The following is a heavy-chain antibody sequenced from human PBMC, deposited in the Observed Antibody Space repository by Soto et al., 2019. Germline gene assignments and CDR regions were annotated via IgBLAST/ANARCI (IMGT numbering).Heavy chain of an antibody. CDR3: ARSQTEPAQPWFGELLLLTY. V-gene: IGHV1-18*01. CDR2: ISAYNGNT. J-gene: IGHJ4*02. D-gene: IGHD3-10*01. CDR1: GYTFTSYG. Sequence: GASVKVSCKASGYTFTSYGISWVRQAPGQGLEWMGWISAYNGNTNYAQKLQGRVTMTTDTSTSTAYMELRSLRSDDTAVYYCARSQTEPAQPWFGELLLLTYWGQGTLVTVSS.